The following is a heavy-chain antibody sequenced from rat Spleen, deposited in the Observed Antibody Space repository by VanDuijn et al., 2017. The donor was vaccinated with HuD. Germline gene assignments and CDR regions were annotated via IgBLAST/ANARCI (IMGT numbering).Heavy chain of an antibody. V-gene: IGHV5-29*01. CDR3: ARQDTSGYSNWFAY. CDR2: ISYDGSST. Sequence: EVQLVESDGGLVQPGRSLKLSCAASGFTFSDYYMAWVRQAPTKGLEWVATISYDGSSTYYRDSVRGRFTVSRDNSKSTLYLQVDSLRSEDTATYYCARQDTSGYSNWFAYWGQGTLVTVSS. J-gene: IGHJ3*01. CDR1: GFTFSDYY. D-gene: IGHD4-3*01.